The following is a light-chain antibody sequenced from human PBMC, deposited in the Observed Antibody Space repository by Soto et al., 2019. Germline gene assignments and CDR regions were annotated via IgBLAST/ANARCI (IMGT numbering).Light chain of an antibody. CDR1: SSNIGSNT. J-gene: IGLJ2*01. CDR2: SNN. CDR3: AAWDDSLKVEV. Sequence: QAVVTQPPSASGTPGQRVTISCSGSSSNIGSNTVNWYQQLPGTAPKLLIYSNNQRPSGVPDRFSGSKSGTSASLGISGLQSEDEADYYCAAWDDSLKVEVFGGGTKLTVL. V-gene: IGLV1-44*01.